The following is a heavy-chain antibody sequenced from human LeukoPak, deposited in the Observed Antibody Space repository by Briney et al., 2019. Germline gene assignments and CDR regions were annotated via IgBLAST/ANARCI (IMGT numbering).Heavy chain of an antibody. CDR2: IKQDGSEK. D-gene: IGHD3-10*01. V-gene: IGHV3-7*01. CDR3: ARVEGGVERGFGELFRYYYYYYGMDV. CDR1: GLTFSAYA. J-gene: IGHJ6*02. Sequence: GGSLRLSCAASGLTFSAYAMNWVRQAPGKGLEWVANIKQDGSEKYYVDSVKGRFTISRDNAKNSLYLQMNSLRAEDTAVYYCARVEGGVERGFGELFRYYYYYYGMDVWGQGTTVTVSS.